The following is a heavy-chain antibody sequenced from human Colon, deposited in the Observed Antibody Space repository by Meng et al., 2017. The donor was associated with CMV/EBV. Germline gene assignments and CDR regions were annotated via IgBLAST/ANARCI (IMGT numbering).Heavy chain of an antibody. D-gene: IGHD3-16*02. CDR3: AKEVGSEGSRYRSYSDS. CDR2: VSSDGRTT. Sequence: FLFRSRGMHWVRQAPGKGLEWVAVVSSDGRTTYYADSMNGRFTISRDNSKNVIYLEMNSLRVEDTAVYYCAKEVGSEGSRYRSYSDSWGQGTLVTVSS. CDR1: FLFRSRG. V-gene: IGHV3-30*18. J-gene: IGHJ4*02.